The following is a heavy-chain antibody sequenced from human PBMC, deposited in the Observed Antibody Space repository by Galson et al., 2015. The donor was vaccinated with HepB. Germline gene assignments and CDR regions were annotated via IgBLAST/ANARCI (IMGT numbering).Heavy chain of an antibody. CDR2: ISSSSSYI. CDR3: ARSPIAAAEVNWFDP. CDR1: GFTFSSYS. Sequence: SLRLSCAASGFTFSSYSMNWVRQAPGKGLEWVSSISSSSSYIYYADSVKGRFTISRDNAKNSLYLQMNSLRAEDTAVYYCARSPIAAAEVNWFDPWGQGTLVTVSS. D-gene: IGHD6-13*01. J-gene: IGHJ5*02. V-gene: IGHV3-21*01.